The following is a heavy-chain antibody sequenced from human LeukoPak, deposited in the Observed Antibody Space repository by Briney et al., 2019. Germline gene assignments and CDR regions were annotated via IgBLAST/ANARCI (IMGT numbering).Heavy chain of an antibody. CDR2: LKKDGSEK. J-gene: IGHJ4*02. D-gene: IGHD5-18*01. Sequence: GGSLRPSCAASGFTFSSYWMSWVRQAPGRGLEWVANLKKDGSEKYYVDSVKGQFTISRDNAKTSLYLQMNSLRAEDTAVYYCARDLSGVTGYTYGRGIDYWGQGTLVTVSS. V-gene: IGHV3-7*01. CDR3: ARDLSGVTGYTYGRGIDY. CDR1: GFTFSSYW.